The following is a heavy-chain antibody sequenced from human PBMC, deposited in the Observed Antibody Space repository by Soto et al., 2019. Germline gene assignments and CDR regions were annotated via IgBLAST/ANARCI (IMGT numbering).Heavy chain of an antibody. J-gene: IGHJ3*02. CDR1: GGTFSSYT. D-gene: IGHD2-15*01. V-gene: IGHV1-69*02. Sequence: ASVKVSCKASGGTFSSYTISWVRQAPGQGLEWMGRIIPILGIANYAQKFQGRVTITADKSTSTAYMELSSLRSEDTAVYYCHMQPSKGYCSGGSCLDIWGQGTMVTVSS. CDR3: HMQPSKGYCSGGSCLDI. CDR2: IIPILGIA.